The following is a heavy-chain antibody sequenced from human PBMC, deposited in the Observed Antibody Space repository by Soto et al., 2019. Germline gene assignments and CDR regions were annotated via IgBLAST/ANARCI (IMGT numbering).Heavy chain of an antibody. D-gene: IGHD5-18*01. Sequence: PSETLSLTCIVSVGSVSSGRYYCSWIRQPPWKGLEWIGYMYYSGSTNYNPSLQSRVTISIHTSKNQFSLKLSSVTAADTAVYYCVITYWATAMIAYYFEYWGQATLVIVS. CDR3: VITYWATAMIAYYFEY. J-gene: IGHJ4*02. CDR1: VGSVSSGRYY. CDR2: MYYSGST. V-gene: IGHV4-61*01.